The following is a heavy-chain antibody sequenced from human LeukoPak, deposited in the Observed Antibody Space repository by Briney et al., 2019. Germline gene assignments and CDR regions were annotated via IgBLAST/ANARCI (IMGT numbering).Heavy chain of an antibody. J-gene: IGHJ4*02. Sequence: GGSLRLSCAASGFTFSDYYMSWIRQAPGKGLEWVSAISGSGGSTYYADSVKGRFTISRDNSKNTLYLQMNSLRAEDTAVYYCAKEKTTVTTPFDYWGQGTLVTVSS. CDR3: AKEKTTVTTPFDY. CDR2: ISGSGGST. CDR1: GFTFSDYY. V-gene: IGHV3-23*01. D-gene: IGHD4-17*01.